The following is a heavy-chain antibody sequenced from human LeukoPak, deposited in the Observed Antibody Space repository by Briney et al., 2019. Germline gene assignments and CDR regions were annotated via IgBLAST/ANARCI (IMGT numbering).Heavy chain of an antibody. CDR3: TTETMYYDILTGFDY. D-gene: IGHD3-9*01. Sequence: GGSLRPSCAASGFTFSSYAMHWVRQVPGKGLGWVAVILYDGSNKYYADSVKGRFTISRDNSKNTLYLQMNSLKTEDTAVYYCTTETMYYDILTGFDYWGQGTLVTVSS. J-gene: IGHJ4*02. CDR2: ILYDGSNK. CDR1: GFTFSSYA. V-gene: IGHV3-30*04.